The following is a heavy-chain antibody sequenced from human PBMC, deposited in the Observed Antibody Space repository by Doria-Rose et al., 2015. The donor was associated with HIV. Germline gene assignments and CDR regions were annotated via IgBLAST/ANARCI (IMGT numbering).Heavy chain of an antibody. V-gene: IGHV2-26*01. CDR1: GVSLSSPGMG. D-gene: IGHD6-13*01. CDR2: IFSDDER. Sequence: TLKESGPVLVKPTETLTLTCTVSGVSLSSPGMGVSWIRQPPGKALEWLANIFSDDERSYKTSLKSRLTISRGTSKSQVVLTMTDMDPVDTATYYCARIKSSRWYHKYYFDFWGQGALVIVSA. J-gene: IGHJ4*02. CDR3: ARIKSSRWYHKYYFDF.